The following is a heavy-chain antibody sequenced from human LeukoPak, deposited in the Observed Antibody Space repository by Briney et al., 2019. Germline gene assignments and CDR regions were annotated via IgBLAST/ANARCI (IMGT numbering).Heavy chain of an antibody. CDR3: ARVVVAATIFARSYYFDY. Sequence: SQTLSLTCTVSGGSISSGDYYWSWIRQPPGKGLEWIGYIYYSGSTYYNPSLKSRVTISVDTSKNQFSLKLSSVTAADTAVYYCARVVVAATIFARSYYFDYWGQGTPVTVSS. CDR2: IYYSGST. V-gene: IGHV4-30-4*01. J-gene: IGHJ4*02. CDR1: GGSISSGDYY. D-gene: IGHD2-15*01.